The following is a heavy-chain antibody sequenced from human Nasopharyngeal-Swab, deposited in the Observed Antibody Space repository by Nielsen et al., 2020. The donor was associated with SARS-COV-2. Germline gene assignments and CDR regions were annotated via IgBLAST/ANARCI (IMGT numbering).Heavy chain of an antibody. J-gene: IGHJ5*02. D-gene: IGHD3-16*01. CDR1: GYKFTKFW. V-gene: IGHV5-10-1*01. Sequence: GESLKISCKGSGYKFTKFWISWVRQMPGKGLEWMGRIDPGDSYTRYGPSVQGHVTISADTSISTAYLQWSSLKASDTAIYYCARQGERETWGRGTLVTVSS. CDR2: IDPGDSYT. CDR3: ARQGERET.